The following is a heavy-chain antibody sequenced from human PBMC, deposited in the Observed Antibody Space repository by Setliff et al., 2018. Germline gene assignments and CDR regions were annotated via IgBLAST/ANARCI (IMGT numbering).Heavy chain of an antibody. CDR2: INNHNFNT. D-gene: IGHD6-19*01. Sequence: ASVKVSCKSSGFTFTDYGITWVRQVPGQGLEWMGWINNHNFNTQYAQKFQGRVTITADESTTTVFMELNSLRSEDTAIYYCARDSRQWLEGGASGDMDIWGQGTMVTVSS. J-gene: IGHJ3*02. V-gene: IGHV1-18*01. CDR1: GFTFTDYG. CDR3: ARDSRQWLEGGASGDMDI.